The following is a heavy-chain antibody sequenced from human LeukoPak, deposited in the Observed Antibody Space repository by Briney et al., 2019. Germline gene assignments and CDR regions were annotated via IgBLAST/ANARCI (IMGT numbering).Heavy chain of an antibody. V-gene: IGHV3-21*01. J-gene: IGHJ4*02. D-gene: IGHD2-2*01. Sequence: GGSLRLSCAVSGVTFSSYSLNWVRQPPGTGLEWVSSISSSSSYIYYADSVKGRFTITRDNAKNSLYLQMNSLRADYTAVYYCARDLVVVPPFDYWGQGTLVTVSS. CDR2: ISSSSSYI. CDR1: GVTFSSYS. CDR3: ARDLVVVPPFDY.